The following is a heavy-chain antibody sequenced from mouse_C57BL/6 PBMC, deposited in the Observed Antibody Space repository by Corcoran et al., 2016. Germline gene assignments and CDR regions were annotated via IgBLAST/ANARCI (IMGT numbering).Heavy chain of an antibody. D-gene: IGHD1-1*01. Sequence: EVQLQQSGPELVKPGASVKIPCKASGYTFTDYNMDWVKQSHGKSLEWIGDINPNNGGTIYNQKFKGKATLTVDKSSSTAYMELRSLTSEDTAVYYCARNSDYYGSSYNYFDYWGQGTTLTVSS. V-gene: IGHV1-18*01. CDR1: GYTFTDYN. CDR2: INPNNGGT. J-gene: IGHJ2*01. CDR3: ARNSDYYGSSYNYFDY.